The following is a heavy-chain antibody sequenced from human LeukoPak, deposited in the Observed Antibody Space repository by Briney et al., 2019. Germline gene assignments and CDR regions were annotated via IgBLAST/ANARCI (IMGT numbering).Heavy chain of an antibody. Sequence: SETLSLTCAVSGGSISSSNWWSWVRQPPGKGLEWVGEIYHSGSTNYNPSLKSRVTISVDKSKNQFSLKLSSVTAADTAVYYCARMQRIAVAGTFMISAFDIWGQGTMVTVSS. J-gene: IGHJ3*02. D-gene: IGHD6-19*01. V-gene: IGHV4-4*02. CDR3: ARMQRIAVAGTFMISAFDI. CDR2: IYHSGST. CDR1: GGSISSSNW.